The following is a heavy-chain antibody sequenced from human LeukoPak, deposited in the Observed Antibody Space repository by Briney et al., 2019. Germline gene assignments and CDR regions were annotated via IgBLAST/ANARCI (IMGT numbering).Heavy chain of an antibody. CDR2: INSDGSST. V-gene: IGHV3-74*01. CDR3: ARADSGSRKLYNWNTRPVRDLDY. Sequence: GGSLRLSCAASGFTFSSYWMHWVRQAPGKGLVWVSRINSDGSSTSYADSVKGRFTISRDNAKNTLYLQMNSLRAADTAVYYCARADSGSRKLYNWNTRPVRDLDYWGQGTLVTVSS. CDR1: GFTFSSYW. D-gene: IGHD1/OR15-1a*01. J-gene: IGHJ4*02.